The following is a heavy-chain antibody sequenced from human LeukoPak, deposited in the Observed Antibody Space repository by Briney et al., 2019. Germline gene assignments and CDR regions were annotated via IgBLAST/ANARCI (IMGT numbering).Heavy chain of an antibody. J-gene: IGHJ5*01. D-gene: IGHD6-19*01. CDR1: GFTFINYS. CDR2: IKQDGSEK. Sequence: GGSLRLSCTASGFTFINYSMSWVRQAPGKGLEWVANIKQDGSEKWYVDSVKGRFTISRDNAKNSLYLQMNSLRVEDTAVYYCAREFRSGYNSRWFDYWGQGTLVTVSS. V-gene: IGHV3-7*01. CDR3: AREFRSGYNSRWFDY.